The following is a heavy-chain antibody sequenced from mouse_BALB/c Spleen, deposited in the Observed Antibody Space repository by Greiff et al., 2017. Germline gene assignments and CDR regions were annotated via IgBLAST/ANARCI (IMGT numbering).Heavy chain of an antibody. CDR1: GFTFTDYY. CDR3: ARALNAMDY. Sequence: EVKVEESGGGLVQPGGSLRLSCATSGFTFTDYYMSWVRQPPGKALEWLGFIRNKANGYTTEYSASVKGRFTISRDNSQSILYLQMNTLRAEDSATYYCARALNAMDYWGQGTSVTVSS. J-gene: IGHJ4*01. V-gene: IGHV7-3*02. CDR2: IRNKANGYTT.